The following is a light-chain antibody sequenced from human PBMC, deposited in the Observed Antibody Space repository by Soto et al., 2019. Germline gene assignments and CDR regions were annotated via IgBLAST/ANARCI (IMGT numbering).Light chain of an antibody. CDR1: SSDVGGYNY. V-gene: IGLV2-14*01. CDR3: CSFTNSYTWV. J-gene: IGLJ3*02. Sequence: QSALTQPASVSRSPGQSITISCTGTSSDVGGYNYVSWFQHHPGKVPKLMIYEVSHRPSGVSDRFSGSKSGTTASLTISGLQAEDEADYYCCSFTNSYTWVFGGGTKVTVL. CDR2: EVS.